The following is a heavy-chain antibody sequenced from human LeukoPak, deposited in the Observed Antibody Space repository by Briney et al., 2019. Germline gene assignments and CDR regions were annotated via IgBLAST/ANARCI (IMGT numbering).Heavy chain of an antibody. CDR3: ATYINWVAGDV. J-gene: IGHJ6*02. Sequence: PGGSLTLSCAPSGFTFSESWMTWVRQVPGQGLEWVAHINHEGGGIQYVDSVKGRFTISRDNAKGSVYLQMNSLRAEDTAIYHCATYINWVAGDVWGQGTRVIVSS. V-gene: IGHV3-7*01. CDR2: INHEGGGI. D-gene: IGHD1-1*01. CDR1: GFTFSESW.